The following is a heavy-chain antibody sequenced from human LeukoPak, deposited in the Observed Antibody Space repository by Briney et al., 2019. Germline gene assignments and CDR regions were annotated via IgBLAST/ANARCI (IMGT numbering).Heavy chain of an antibody. CDR2: INAGNGNT. D-gene: IGHD2-15*01. J-gene: IGHJ4*02. V-gene: IGHV1-3*01. Sequence: ASVKVSCEASGYTFTSYAMHWVRQAPGQRLEWMGWINAGNGNTKYSQKFQGRVTITRDTSASTAYMELSSLRSEDTAVYYCARDRDVVVVAALDYWGQGTLVTVSS. CDR1: GYTFTSYA. CDR3: ARDRDVVVVAALDY.